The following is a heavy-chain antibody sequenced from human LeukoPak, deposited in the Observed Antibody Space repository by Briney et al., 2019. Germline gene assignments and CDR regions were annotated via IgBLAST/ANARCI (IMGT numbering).Heavy chain of an antibody. CDR2: IIPIFGTA. J-gene: IGHJ1*01. CDR3: ARGYCSGGSCYSGYFQH. D-gene: IGHD2-15*01. V-gene: IGHV1-69*05. Sequence: ASVKVSCKASGGTFSSYAISWVRQAPGQGLEWMGRIIPIFGTANYAQKFQGRVTITTDESTSTAYMELSSLRPEDTAVYYCARGYCSGGSCYSGYFQHWGQGTLVTVSS. CDR1: GGTFSSYA.